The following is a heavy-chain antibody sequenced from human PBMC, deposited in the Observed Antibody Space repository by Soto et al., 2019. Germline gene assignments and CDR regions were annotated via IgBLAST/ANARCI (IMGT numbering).Heavy chain of an antibody. J-gene: IGHJ6*02. CDR2: LYESGRT. Sequence: QVHLQESGPGLVKPSETLSLICSVSGASVSSYQWNWIRQSPGKGLEWIAYLYESGRTNNNPAFRGRVTLSVDTSKNQFSLKLTSVTAADTAVYYCARSKRDGYNLYQYGMDDWGQGTTVTVSS. V-gene: IGHV4-59*02. D-gene: IGHD5-12*01. CDR3: ARSKRDGYNLYQYGMDD. CDR1: GASVSSYQ.